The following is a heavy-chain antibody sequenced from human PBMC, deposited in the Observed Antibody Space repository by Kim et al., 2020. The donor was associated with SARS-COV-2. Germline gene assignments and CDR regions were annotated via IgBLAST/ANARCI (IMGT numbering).Heavy chain of an antibody. D-gene: IGHD1-7*01. CDR2: IGGGGATT. J-gene: IGHJ4*02. Sequence: GGSLRLSCAASGFTFRSYAMSWVRQAPGKGLEWVSAIGGGGATTCYADSVKGRFTISRDNSKSTLYLQMNSLRAEDTAVYYCAKFSGQSGAGTARWDNFDYWGPGTLVTVSS. CDR3: AKFSGQSGAGTARWDNFDY. V-gene: IGHV3-23*01. CDR1: GFTFRSYA.